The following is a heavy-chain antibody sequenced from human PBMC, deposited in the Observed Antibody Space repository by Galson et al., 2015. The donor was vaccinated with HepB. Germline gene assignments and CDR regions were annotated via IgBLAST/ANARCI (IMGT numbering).Heavy chain of an antibody. V-gene: IGHV1-2*02. CDR1: GYTFTGYY. J-gene: IGHJ5*02. CDR2: INPNSGGT. Sequence: SVKVSCKASGYTFTGYYMHWVRQAPGQGLEWMGWINPNSGGTNYAQKFQGRVTMTGDTSISTAYMELSRLRSDDTAVYYCARLGYCSGGSCYSRGWFDPWGQGTLVTVSS. CDR3: ARLGYCSGGSCYSRGWFDP. D-gene: IGHD2-15*01.